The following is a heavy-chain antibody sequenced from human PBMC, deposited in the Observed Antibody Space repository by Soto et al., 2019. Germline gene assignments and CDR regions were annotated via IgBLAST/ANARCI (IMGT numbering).Heavy chain of an antibody. D-gene: IGHD3-10*01. J-gene: IGHJ5*02. V-gene: IGHV4-39*01. CDR3: ARRPYYFNSGRWFWFDP. Sequence: SGTLSLTCTVSGGSISSSNYYWGWIRQPPGKGLEWIGNIYYDGRTYYNPSLKRRVTISLDTSKNQFSLKLTSVTAADTAVYYCARRPYYFNSGRWFWFDPWGQGTLVTVS. CDR2: IYYDGRT. CDR1: GGSISSSNYY.